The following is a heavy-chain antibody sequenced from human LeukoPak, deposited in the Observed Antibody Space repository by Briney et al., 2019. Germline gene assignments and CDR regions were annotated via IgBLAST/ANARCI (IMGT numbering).Heavy chain of an antibody. CDR1: GGSISSGSYY. CDR3: ARGPGGSSSSDFDY. CDR2: IYTSGST. V-gene: IGHV4-61*02. J-gene: IGHJ4*02. Sequence: SETLSLTCTVSGGSISSGSYYWSWIRQPAGKGLEWIGRIYTSGSTNYNPSLKSRVTISVDTSKNQYSLKLSSVTAADTAVYYCARGPGGSSSSDFDYWGQGTLVTVSS. D-gene: IGHD6-6*01.